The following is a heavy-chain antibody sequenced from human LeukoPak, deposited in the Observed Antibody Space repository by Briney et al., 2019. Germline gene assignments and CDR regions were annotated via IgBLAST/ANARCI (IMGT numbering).Heavy chain of an antibody. V-gene: IGHV3-23*01. J-gene: IGHJ5*02. CDR1: GFTFSSYA. D-gene: IGHD3-3*01. CDR2: ICGSDGSI. CDR3: ASVQYYDFWSGPLGA. Sequence: GGSLRLSCAASGFTFSSYALGWVRQAPGKGLDFISGICGSDGSIYYADSVKGRFTISRDNSKNTLYMQMSSLRSEDTAVYYCASVQYYDFWSGPLGAWGQGTLVTVSS.